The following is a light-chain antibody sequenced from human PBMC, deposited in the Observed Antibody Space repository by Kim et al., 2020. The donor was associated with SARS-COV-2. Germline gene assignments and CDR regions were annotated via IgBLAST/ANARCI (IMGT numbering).Light chain of an antibody. J-gene: IGKJ2*01. V-gene: IGKV3-20*01. Sequence: EIVLTQSPGPLSLSPGERATLSCRASQSVSGSKLVWYQQKPGQAPRLLIYGASSRATGIPDRFSGSGSGTDFTLTISRLEPEDVAVYYCQQYGSSPRTFGQGTKLEI. CDR3: QQYGSSPRT. CDR1: QSVSGSK. CDR2: GAS.